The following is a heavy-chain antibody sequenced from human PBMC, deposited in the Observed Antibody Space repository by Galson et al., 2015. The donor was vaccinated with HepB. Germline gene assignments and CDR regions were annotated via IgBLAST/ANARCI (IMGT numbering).Heavy chain of an antibody. D-gene: IGHD3-3*01. CDR1: GFTFSNAW. CDR3: TTGYDFWSGANDASDI. CDR2: IKSKTDGGTT. V-gene: IGHV3-15*01. J-gene: IGHJ3*02. Sequence: SLRLSCAASGFTFSNAWMSWVRQAPGKGLEWVGRIKSKTDGGTTDYAAPVKGRFTISRDDSKNTLYLQMNSLKTEDTAVYYCTTGYDFWSGANDASDIWGQGTMVTVSS.